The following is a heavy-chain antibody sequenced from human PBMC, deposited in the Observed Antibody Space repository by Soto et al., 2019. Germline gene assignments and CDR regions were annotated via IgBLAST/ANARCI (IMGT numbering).Heavy chain of an antibody. D-gene: IGHD5-12*01. Sequence: GGSLRLSCAASGFTFSSYAMHWVRQAPGKGLEWVAVISYDGSNKYYADSVKGRFTISRDNSKNTLYLQMNSLRAEDTAVYYCARDSGYDLGAFDIWGQGTMVTV. CDR2: ISYDGSNK. CDR1: GFTFSSYA. J-gene: IGHJ3*02. CDR3: ARDSGYDLGAFDI. V-gene: IGHV3-30-3*01.